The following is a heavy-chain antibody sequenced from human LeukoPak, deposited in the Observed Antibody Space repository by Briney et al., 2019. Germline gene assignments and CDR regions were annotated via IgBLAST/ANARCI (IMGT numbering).Heavy chain of an antibody. D-gene: IGHD3-10*01. CDR1: GFTFSNYA. Sequence: PWGTLTLSCAASGFTFSNYAMHWVRRAPGKGLDWVAVVAHDGSITYYADSVRGRFTSARVYSKNTLYLQMNSLRTEDAAVYDGARYRIRGAPDYFDYWGQGTLVTVSS. CDR2: VAHDGSIT. J-gene: IGHJ4*02. V-gene: IGHV3-30*03. CDR3: ARYRIRGAPDYFDY.